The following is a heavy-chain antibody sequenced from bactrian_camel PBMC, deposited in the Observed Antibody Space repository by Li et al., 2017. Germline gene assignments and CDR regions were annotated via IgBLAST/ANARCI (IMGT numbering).Heavy chain of an antibody. J-gene: IGHJ4*01. CDR2: IDGGGST. Sequence: QVQLVESGGGLVQPGGSLRLSCAASGYAYSMYQRSFCMGWFRQAPGKEREGVASIDGGGSTSYADSVKGRFTISKDNAKNTLYLQMNDLKPGDTAMYYCAADPRLCGSSRVPGFRDWGQGTQVTVS. CDR3: AADPRLCGSSRVPGFRD. CDR1: GYAYSMYQRSFC. D-gene: IGHD6*01. V-gene: IGHV3S53*01.